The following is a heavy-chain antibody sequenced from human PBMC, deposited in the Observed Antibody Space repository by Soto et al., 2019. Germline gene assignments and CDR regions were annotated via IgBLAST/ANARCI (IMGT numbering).Heavy chain of an antibody. J-gene: IGHJ5*02. Sequence: ASGKVSCKASGYTFTSYYMHWVRQAPGQGLEWMGIINPSGGSTSYAQKFQGRVTMTRDTSTSTVYMELSSLRSEDTAVYYCARGPVTIFGVVNPPYNWFDPWGHGTLVPVS. V-gene: IGHV1-46*01. CDR1: GYTFTSYY. CDR3: ARGPVTIFGVVNPPYNWFDP. D-gene: IGHD3-3*01. CDR2: INPSGGST.